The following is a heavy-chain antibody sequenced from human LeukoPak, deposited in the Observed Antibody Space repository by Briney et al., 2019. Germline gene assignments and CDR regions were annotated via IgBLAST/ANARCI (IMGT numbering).Heavy chain of an antibody. V-gene: IGHV3-21*01. D-gene: IGHD3-3*01. J-gene: IGHJ6*02. CDR1: GFTFSSYS. Sequence: PGGSLRLSCAASGFTFSSYSMNWVRQAPGKGLEWVSSISSSSSYIYYADSVKGRFTISRDNAKNSLYLQMNSLRAEDTAVYYCARDQLSEWTSRDSGSAYGMDVWGQGTTVTVSS. CDR3: ARDQLSEWTSRDSGSAYGMDV. CDR2: ISSSSSYI.